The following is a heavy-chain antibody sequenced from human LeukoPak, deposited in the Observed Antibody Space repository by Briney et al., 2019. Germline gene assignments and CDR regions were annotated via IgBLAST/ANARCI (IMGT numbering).Heavy chain of an antibody. CDR3: ARYVGATGGYFDY. V-gene: IGHV5-51*01. D-gene: IGHD1-26*01. Sequence: GASLQISCKCSEYTFTTYWIGWVRQLPGKGLEWMGIIYPGDSDTRYSPSFQGQVTISADKSSTTAYLQWSSLKASDSAMYYCARYVGATGGYFDYWGQGTLVTVSS. CDR2: IYPGDSDT. J-gene: IGHJ4*02. CDR1: EYTFTTYW.